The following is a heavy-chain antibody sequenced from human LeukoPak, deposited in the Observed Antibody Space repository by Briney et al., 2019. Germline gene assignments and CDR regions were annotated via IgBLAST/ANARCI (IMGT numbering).Heavy chain of an antibody. V-gene: IGHV4-30-4*08. CDR2: IHYSVST. Sequence: PSQTLSLTCAVSGGSISSGDYYWSSIRQPPGKGREWIGYIHYSVSTYYNPSLQSRVTISVDTSKNQFSLKLSSVTAADTAVYYCAREYGYHHFDYWGQGALVTVSS. D-gene: IGHD4-17*01. CDR3: AREYGYHHFDY. J-gene: IGHJ4*02. CDR1: GGSISSGDYY.